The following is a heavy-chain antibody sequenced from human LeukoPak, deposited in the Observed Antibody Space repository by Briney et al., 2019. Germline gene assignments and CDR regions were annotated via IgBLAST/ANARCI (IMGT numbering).Heavy chain of an antibody. V-gene: IGHV3-73*01. CDR2: IRSKANSYAT. J-gene: IGHJ4*02. CDR3: KVATITEYY. CDR1: GFTFSGSA. Sequence: PGGSLRLSCAASGFTFSGSAMHWVRQASGKGLEWVGRIRSKANSYATAYAASVKGRFTISRDDSKNTAYRQMNSLKTEDTAVYYCKVATITEYYWGQGTLVTVSS. D-gene: IGHD5-12*01.